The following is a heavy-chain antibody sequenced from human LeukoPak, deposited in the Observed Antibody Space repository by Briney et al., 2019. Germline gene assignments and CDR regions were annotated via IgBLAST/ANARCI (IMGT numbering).Heavy chain of an antibody. CDR3: TKGTIWLPFDY. CDR2: ISGSGGST. D-gene: IGHD5-18*01. Sequence: PGGSLRLSCEASGFTFSNYAMSWARQAPGKGLEWVSAISGSGGSTYYADSVKGRFTISRDNSKNTLYLQMNSLRAEDTAVYYCTKGTIWLPFDYWGQGTLVTVSS. V-gene: IGHV3-23*01. J-gene: IGHJ4*02. CDR1: GFTFSNYA.